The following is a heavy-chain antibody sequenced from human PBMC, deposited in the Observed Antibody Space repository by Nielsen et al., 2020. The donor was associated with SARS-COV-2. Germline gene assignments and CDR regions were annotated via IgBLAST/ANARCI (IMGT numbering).Heavy chain of an antibody. J-gene: IGHJ4*02. CDR3: ARKRGATGAVDY. CDR1: GYTFTSYV. D-gene: IGHD7-27*01. CDR2: INAGNGNT. V-gene: IGHV1-3*01. Sequence: ASVKVSCKASGYTFTSYVMHWVRQAPGQRLEWMGWINAGNGNTKYSQKFQGRVTITRDTSASTAYMELSSLRSEDTAVYYCARKRGATGAVDYWGQGTLVTVSS.